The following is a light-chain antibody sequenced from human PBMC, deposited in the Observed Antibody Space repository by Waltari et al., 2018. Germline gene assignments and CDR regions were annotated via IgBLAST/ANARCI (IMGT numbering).Light chain of an antibody. CDR1: SRYVRGSTY. CDR2: EVS. CDR3: SSYTSSSTRV. V-gene: IGLV2-14*01. Sequence: QSALTQPASVSGSPGQSITISCTGTSRYVRGSTYVSWDQQHPGKAPKLMIYEVSNRPSGVSNRFSGSKSGNTASLTISRLQAEDEADYYCSSYTSSSTRVFGGGTKLTVL. J-gene: IGLJ3*02.